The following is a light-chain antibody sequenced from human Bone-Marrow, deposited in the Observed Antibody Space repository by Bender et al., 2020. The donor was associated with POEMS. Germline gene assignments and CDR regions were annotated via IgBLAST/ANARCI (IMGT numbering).Light chain of an antibody. CDR3: PACETGLSGGV. J-gene: IGLJ3*02. CDR1: NSNIGTNA. CDR2: SDN. Sequence: QSVLTQPPSASGTPGQRVTISCSGSNSNIGTNAVNWYQQFPGTAPKLLIYSDNQRPSGVPDRFYAFKSGTSASLAISGRQSEDEADYYCPACETGLSGGVYGGGTKLTV. V-gene: IGLV1-44*01.